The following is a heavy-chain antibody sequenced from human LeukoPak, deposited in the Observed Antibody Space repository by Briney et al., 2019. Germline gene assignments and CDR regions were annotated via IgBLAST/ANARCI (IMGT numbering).Heavy chain of an antibody. CDR1: GFNISTYG. J-gene: IGHJ4*02. V-gene: IGHV3-30*03. CDR2: ISYDGVNK. D-gene: IGHD3-10*01. Sequence: GESLRLSCAASGFNISTYGMHWLRQAPGKGLEWVAVISYDGVNKYHADSVKGRFTSSRDNSKNTLYLQMNSLRAEDTAVSYCARDYYGSGSPAVFDYWGQGNLFTVSP. CDR3: ARDYYGSGSPAVFDY.